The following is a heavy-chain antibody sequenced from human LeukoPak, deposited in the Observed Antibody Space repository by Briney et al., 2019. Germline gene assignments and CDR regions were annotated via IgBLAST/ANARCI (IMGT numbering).Heavy chain of an antibody. Sequence: AGGSLRLSCAASGFTFSSYWMNWVRQAPGKGLVWVSRIASDGSSTTYADSVKSRFSISRDNAKNTLYLQMNSLRVEDTAVYYCARGRPHGNDYWGQGTLVTVSS. CDR2: IASDGSST. CDR3: ARGRPHGNDY. CDR1: GFTFSSYW. J-gene: IGHJ4*02. V-gene: IGHV3-74*01. D-gene: IGHD4-17*01.